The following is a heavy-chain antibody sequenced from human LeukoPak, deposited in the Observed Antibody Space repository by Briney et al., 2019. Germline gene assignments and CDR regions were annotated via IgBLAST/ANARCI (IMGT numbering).Heavy chain of an antibody. J-gene: IGHJ4*02. Sequence: ASVKVSCKASGYTFTGYYMHWVRQAPGHGLEWMGWINPNSGGTNYAQKFQGRVTMTRDTSISTAYMELSRLRSDDTAVYYCARDCIAAAGRAIDYWGQGTLVTVSS. CDR2: INPNSGGT. D-gene: IGHD6-13*01. CDR1: GYTFTGYY. V-gene: IGHV1-2*02. CDR3: ARDCIAAAGRAIDY.